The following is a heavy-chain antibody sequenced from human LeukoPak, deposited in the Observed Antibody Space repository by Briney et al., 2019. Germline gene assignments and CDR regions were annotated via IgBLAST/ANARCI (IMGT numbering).Heavy chain of an antibody. Sequence: SQTLSLTCAVSGVSISSGGYSRSWIRQPPGKGLEWIEYIYHSGSNYYNPSLKRRATISVDRSKNQFSLKLSSVTAANAAVYYCASAGGGSRDIWGQGTMVTVSS. CDR1: GVSISSGGYS. D-gene: IGHD3-10*01. V-gene: IGHV4-30-2*01. CDR3: ASAGGGSRDI. J-gene: IGHJ3*02. CDR2: IYHSGSN.